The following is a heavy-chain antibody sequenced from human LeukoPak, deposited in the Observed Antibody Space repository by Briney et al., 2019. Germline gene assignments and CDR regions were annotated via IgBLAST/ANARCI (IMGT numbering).Heavy chain of an antibody. CDR3: ARVAVRGVIISFFDY. D-gene: IGHD3-10*01. V-gene: IGHV3-30*04. CDR1: GFTFRSNA. Sequence: PGGSLRLSCAASGFTFRSNAMHWVRQAPGKGLEWVAVISYDGSNKYYADSVKGRFTISRDNSKNTLYLQMNSLRAEDTAVYYCARVAVRGVIISFFDYWGQGTLVTVSS. CDR2: ISYDGSNK. J-gene: IGHJ4*02.